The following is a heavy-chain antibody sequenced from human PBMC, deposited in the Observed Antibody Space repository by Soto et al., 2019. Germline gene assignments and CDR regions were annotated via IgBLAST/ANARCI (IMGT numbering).Heavy chain of an antibody. Sequence: GESLKISCQASGYTFTKYWVGWVRQMPGKGLEWMGIIYPDDSDTRYSPSFQGHVTISADKSISTAYLQWSSLKASDSATYYCARRDMLTGYVYFDYWGQGTQLTVSS. CDR1: GYTFTKYW. V-gene: IGHV5-51*01. CDR2: IYPDDSDT. D-gene: IGHD3-9*01. J-gene: IGHJ4*02. CDR3: ARRDMLTGYVYFDY.